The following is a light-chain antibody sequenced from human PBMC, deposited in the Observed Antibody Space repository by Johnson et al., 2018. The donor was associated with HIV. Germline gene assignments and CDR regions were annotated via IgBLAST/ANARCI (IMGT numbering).Light chain of an antibody. CDR1: NTNIGNDF. CDR3: VGWDSSLSGYV. CDR2: DNN. V-gene: IGLV1-51*01. Sequence: QSVLTQSPSVSAAPGQMVTVSCSGSNTNIGNDFVSWYQQLPGKAPRLLIYDNNKRPSGIPDRFSGSKSGTSATLGITGLQTGDEADYYCVGWDSSLSGYVFGTGTTVTVL. J-gene: IGLJ1*01.